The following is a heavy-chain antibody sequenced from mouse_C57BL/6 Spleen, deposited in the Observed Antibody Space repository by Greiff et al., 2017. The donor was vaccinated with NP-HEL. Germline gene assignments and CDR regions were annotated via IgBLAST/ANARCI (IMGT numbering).Heavy chain of an antibody. CDR1: GYTFTSYW. V-gene: IGHV1-61*01. Sequence: QVQLQQPGAELVRPGSSVKLSCKASGYTFTSYWMDWVKQRPGQGLEWIGNIYPSDSETHYNQKFKDKATLTVDKSSSTAYMQLSSLTSEDSAVYYCARGGAQAGYWYFDVWGTGTTVTVSS. CDR3: ARGGAQAGYWYFDV. J-gene: IGHJ1*03. CDR2: IYPSDSET. D-gene: IGHD3-2*02.